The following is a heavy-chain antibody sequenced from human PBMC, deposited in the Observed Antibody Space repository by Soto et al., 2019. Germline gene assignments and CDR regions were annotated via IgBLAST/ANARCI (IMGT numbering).Heavy chain of an antibody. CDR3: ARDKITGLFDY. Sequence: PSETLSLTCAVSGYSISSNNWWGWIRQPPGKGLEWIGYIYQTGSTYYNPSLKSRVTISVDTSKNQFSLKLTSVTAADTAVYYCARDKITGLFDYWGQGTLVTVSS. CDR2: IYQTGST. CDR1: GYSISSNNW. V-gene: IGHV4-28*03. J-gene: IGHJ4*02. D-gene: IGHD2-8*02.